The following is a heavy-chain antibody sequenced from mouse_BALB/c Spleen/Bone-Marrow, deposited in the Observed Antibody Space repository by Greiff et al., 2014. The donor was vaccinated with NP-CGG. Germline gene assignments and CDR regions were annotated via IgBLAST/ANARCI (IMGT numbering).Heavy chain of an antibody. CDR2: SRDKAKYYTT. CDR3: ARDVGYGNYFVY. V-gene: IGHV7-1*02. D-gene: IGHD2-10*02. CDR1: GFTFSDFY. Sequence: EVQGVESGGGLVQPGDSLRPSCATSGFTFSDFYMEWVRQPPGKRLEWIAASRDKAKYYTTEYSASVKGRFIVSRDTSQSVLYLQMNALRAEDTAIYYCARDVGYGNYFVYWGQGTLVTVSA. J-gene: IGHJ3*01.